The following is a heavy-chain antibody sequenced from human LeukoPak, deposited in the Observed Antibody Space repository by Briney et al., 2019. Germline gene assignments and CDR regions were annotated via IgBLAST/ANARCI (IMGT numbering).Heavy chain of an antibody. CDR2: INHSGST. J-gene: IGHJ4*02. Sequence: PSETLSLTCAVYGGSFSGYYWSWIRQPPGKGLEWIGEINHSGSTNYNPSLKSRVTISVDTSKNQFSLKLSSVTAADTAVYYCARTFRGYAWQFLDYWGQGTLVTVSS. CDR1: GGSFSGYY. CDR3: ARTFRGYAWQFLDY. V-gene: IGHV4-34*01. D-gene: IGHD5-12*01.